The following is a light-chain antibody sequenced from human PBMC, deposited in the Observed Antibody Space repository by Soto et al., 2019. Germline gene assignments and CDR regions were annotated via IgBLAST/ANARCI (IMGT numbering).Light chain of an antibody. Sequence: QLVLTQSPSASASLGASVKLTCTRSSGHSSYAIAWHQQQPEKGPRYLMKLNSDGSHSKGDGIPDRFSGSSSGADRYLTISSLQSEDEADYYCQTWGTGIQVFGGGTKVTVL. J-gene: IGLJ2*01. V-gene: IGLV4-69*01. CDR1: SGHSSYA. CDR3: QTWGTGIQV. CDR2: LNSDGSH.